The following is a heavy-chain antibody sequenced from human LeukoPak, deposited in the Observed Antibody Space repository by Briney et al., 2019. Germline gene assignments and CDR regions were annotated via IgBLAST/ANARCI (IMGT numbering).Heavy chain of an antibody. D-gene: IGHD3-22*01. CDR2: ISGSGGST. CDR3: AKERYYDSSGYRYYLDY. J-gene: IGHJ4*02. Sequence: GGSLRLSCAASGFTFSSYAMSWVRQAPGKGLEWVSAISGSGGSTYYADSVKGRFTISRDNSKNTLYLQMNSLRAEDTAVYYCAKERYYDSSGYRYYLDYWGQGTLVTVSS. V-gene: IGHV3-23*01. CDR1: GFTFSSYA.